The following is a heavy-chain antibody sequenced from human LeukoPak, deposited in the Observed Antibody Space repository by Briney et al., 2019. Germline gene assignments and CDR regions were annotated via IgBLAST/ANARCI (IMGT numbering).Heavy chain of an antibody. J-gene: IGHJ6*04. CDR1: GFTFSNYG. Sequence: PGGSLRLSCAASGFTFSNYGMNWVRQAPGKGLEWVSSISSSSYIYYADPVKGRFTISRDNAKNSLYLQMNSLRAEDTAVYYCASDGIVASGMDVWGKGTTVTVSS. CDR2: ISSSSYI. CDR3: ASDGIVASGMDV. D-gene: IGHD3-22*01. V-gene: IGHV3-21*01.